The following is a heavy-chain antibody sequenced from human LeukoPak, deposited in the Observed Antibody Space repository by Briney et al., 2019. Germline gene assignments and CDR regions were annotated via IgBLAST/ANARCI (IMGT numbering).Heavy chain of an antibody. CDR1: GGSISSYY. J-gene: IGHJ3*02. V-gene: IGHV4-59*01. Sequence: SGTLSLTCTVSGGSISSYYWSWIRQPPGKGLEWIGYIYYSGSTNYNPSLKSRVTISVDTSKNQFSLKLSSVTAADTAVYYCARAIHRDAFDIWGQGTMVTVSS. CDR3: ARAIHRDAFDI. CDR2: IYYSGST.